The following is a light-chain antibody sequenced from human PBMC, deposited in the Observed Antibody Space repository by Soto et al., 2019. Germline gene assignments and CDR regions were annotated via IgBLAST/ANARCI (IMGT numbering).Light chain of an antibody. CDR3: QQYGVTPPNT. J-gene: IGKJ4*01. CDR2: AAS. CDR1: QDIGSD. V-gene: IGKV1-17*01. Sequence: DIQMTQSPSSLSASVGDRVIITCRASQDIGSDLAWYQQKPGKAPERLIYAASTLQNGVPSRFSGSGSGTEFTLTISSLQPEDIALYYCQQYGVTPPNTFGGGTKVDIK.